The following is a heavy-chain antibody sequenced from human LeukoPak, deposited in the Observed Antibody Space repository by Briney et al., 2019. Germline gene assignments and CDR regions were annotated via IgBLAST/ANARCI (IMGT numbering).Heavy chain of an antibody. CDR1: GFTFNSYW. V-gene: IGHV3-7*01. Sequence: PGGSLRLSCVASGFTFNSYWMSWVRQAPGKGLEWVANIKQDGSEKYYVDSVKGRFTISRDNAKNSLYLQMNSLRAEDTAVYYCARELGHGSGSYRGPFDPWGQGTLVTVSS. CDR2: IKQDGSEK. J-gene: IGHJ5*02. CDR3: ARELGHGSGSYRGPFDP. D-gene: IGHD3-10*01.